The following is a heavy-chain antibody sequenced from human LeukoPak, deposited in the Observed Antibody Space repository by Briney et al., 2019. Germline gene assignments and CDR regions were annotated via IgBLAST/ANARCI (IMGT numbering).Heavy chain of an antibody. CDR2: ISSSSSTI. Sequence: GGSLRLSCAASGSTFSSYSMNWVRQAPGKGLEWVSYISSSSSTIYYADSVKGRFTISRDNAKNSLYLQMNSLRDEDTAVYYCARAYYDSSGYYRFDYWGQGTLVTVSS. D-gene: IGHD3-22*01. CDR1: GSTFSSYS. V-gene: IGHV3-48*02. CDR3: ARAYYDSSGYYRFDY. J-gene: IGHJ4*02.